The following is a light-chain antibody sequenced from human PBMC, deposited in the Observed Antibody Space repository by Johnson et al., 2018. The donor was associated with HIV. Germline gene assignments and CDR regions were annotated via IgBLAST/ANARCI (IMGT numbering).Light chain of an antibody. CDR3: GIWDASLSPLYV. J-gene: IGLJ1*01. Sequence: QSVLTQPPSVSAAPGQTVNISCSGNVSNIESYFVSWYQQLPGAAPTLLTYEDNNRPSGIPDRFSGSKSGATATLAITALQPGGEADYYCGIWDASLSPLYVFGTGTTITVL. CDR2: EDN. CDR1: VSNIESYF. V-gene: IGLV1-51*02.